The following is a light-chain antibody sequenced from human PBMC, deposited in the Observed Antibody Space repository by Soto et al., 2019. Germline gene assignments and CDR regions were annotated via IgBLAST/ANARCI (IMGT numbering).Light chain of an antibody. CDR3: CSYAGSSTSSV. Sequence: QSVLTQPASVSGSPGQSITISCTGTSSDVGSYNLVSWYQQHPGKAPKLMIYEVSKRPSGVSNRFSGSKSGNTASLTISGLQAEDEADYYCCSYAGSSTSSVFGTGTKVPVL. CDR2: EVS. CDR1: SSDVGSYNL. V-gene: IGLV2-23*02. J-gene: IGLJ1*01.